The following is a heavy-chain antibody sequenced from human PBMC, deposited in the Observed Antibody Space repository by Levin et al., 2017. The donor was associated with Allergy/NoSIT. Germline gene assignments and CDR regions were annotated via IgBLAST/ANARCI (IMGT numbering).Heavy chain of an antibody. V-gene: IGHV3-30*03. Sequence: GGSLRLSCVASGFDLRDFGIHWVRRSPGKGLEWVAVISTDGSDIQYLDSVKGRFFLSRDNPKNTAYLLMDSLRPEDTAIYYCAALQSAGNPPPPDLWGQGTLVTISS. J-gene: IGHJ5*02. CDR2: ISTDGSDI. CDR3: AALQSAGNPPPPDL. CDR1: GFDLRDFG. D-gene: IGHD1-14*01.